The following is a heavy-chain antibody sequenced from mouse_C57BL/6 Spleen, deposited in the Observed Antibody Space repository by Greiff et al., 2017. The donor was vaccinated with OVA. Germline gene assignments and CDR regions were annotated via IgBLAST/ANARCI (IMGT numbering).Heavy chain of an antibody. J-gene: IGHJ4*01. CDR2: INPSTGGA. Sequence: VQLKQSGPELVKPGASVKISCKASGYSFTGYYMNWVKQSPEKSLEWIGEINPSTGGATYNQKFKAKATLTVDKSSSTAYMQLKSLTSEDSAVYYCARSVITTVVAYYAMDYWGQGTSVTVSS. D-gene: IGHD1-1*01. CDR1: GYSFTGYY. V-gene: IGHV1-42*01. CDR3: ARSVITTVVAYYAMDY.